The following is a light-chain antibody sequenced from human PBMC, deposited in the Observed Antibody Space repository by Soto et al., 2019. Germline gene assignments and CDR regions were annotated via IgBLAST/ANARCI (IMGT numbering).Light chain of an antibody. CDR3: HQYENYWT. CDR1: ESMSNC. CDR2: DAS. J-gene: IGKJ1*01. V-gene: IGKV1-5*01. Sequence: DIQMTHSPSTLSASVGDIVTITCRASESMSNCLAWYQQKPGKAPKLLIYDASNLESVVPSRFSGSGSGTEFTLTISNLQPDDFATYYCHQYENYWTLGQGTKVDI.